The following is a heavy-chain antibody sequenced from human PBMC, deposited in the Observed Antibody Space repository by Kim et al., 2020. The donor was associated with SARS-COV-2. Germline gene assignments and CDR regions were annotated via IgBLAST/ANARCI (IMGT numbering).Heavy chain of an antibody. CDR2: IDPSDSYT. CDR3: ARPPPYCSGGSCYSLDDWYFDI. Sequence: GESLKISCKGSGYSFTSYWISWVRQMPGKGLEWMGRIDPSDSYTNYSPSFQGHVTISADKSISTAYLQWSSLKASDTAMYYCARPPPYCSGGSCYSLDDWYFDIWGRGTLVTVSS. J-gene: IGHJ2*01. V-gene: IGHV5-10-1*01. D-gene: IGHD2-15*01. CDR1: GYSFTSYW.